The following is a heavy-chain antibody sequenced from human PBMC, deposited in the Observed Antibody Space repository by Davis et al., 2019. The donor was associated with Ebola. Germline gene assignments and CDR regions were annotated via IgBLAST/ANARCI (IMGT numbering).Heavy chain of an antibody. D-gene: IGHD3-22*01. CDR3: ARSRRSTSVIVVDLDY. CDR1: GDSISSAGYY. J-gene: IGHJ4*02. V-gene: IGHV4-31*03. CDR2: IYYFGST. Sequence: LRLSCTVSGDSISSAGYYWNWIRHHPGKGLEWIGYIYYFGSTFYNASLTSRVSVSVDTSKNQFSLRLSSVTAADTAVYYCARSRRSTSVIVVDLDYWGQGALVTVSS.